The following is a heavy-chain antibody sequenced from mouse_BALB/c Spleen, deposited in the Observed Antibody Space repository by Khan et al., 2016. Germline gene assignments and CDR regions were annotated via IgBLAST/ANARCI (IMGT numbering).Heavy chain of an antibody. CDR1: GYTFTSYW. CDR3: TRGESTMIRGFAY. V-gene: IGHV1-69*02. D-gene: IGHD2-4*01. CDR2: IFPSDSYT. J-gene: IGHJ3*01. Sequence: QVQLQQPGAELVRPGASVKLSCKASGYTFTSYWINWMKQRPGQGLEWIGNIFPSDSYTNYNQKFKDKATLTVDKSSSTAYMQLSSPTSEDSAIYYCTRGESTMIRGFAYWGQGILVTVSA.